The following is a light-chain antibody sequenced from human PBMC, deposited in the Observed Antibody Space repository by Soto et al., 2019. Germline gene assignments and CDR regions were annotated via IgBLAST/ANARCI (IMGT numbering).Light chain of an antibody. CDR3: SSYTSSSTNYV. CDR2: EVS. CDR1: SSDVGGYNY. V-gene: IGLV2-14*01. Sequence: QSALTQPASVSGSPGQSITISCTGTSSDVGGYNYVSWYQQHPGKAPKLMIYEVSNRPSGVSNRFSRSKSGNTASLTISGLQAEDEADYYCSSYTSSSTNYVFGTGTKLTVL. J-gene: IGLJ1*01.